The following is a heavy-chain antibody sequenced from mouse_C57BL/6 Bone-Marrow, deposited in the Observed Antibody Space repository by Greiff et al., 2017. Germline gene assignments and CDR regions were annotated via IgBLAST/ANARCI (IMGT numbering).Heavy chain of an antibody. CDR3: ARWGYDGRDAMDY. V-gene: IGHV1-63*01. J-gene: IGHJ4*01. CDR2: IYPGGGYP. D-gene: IGHD2-12*01. Sequence: QVQLQQPGAELVKPGASVKLSCKASGYTFTNYWIGWAKQRPGHGLEWIGDIYPGGGYPNYNEKFKGKATLTADKSSSTAYMQFSSLTAEDSAIYYWARWGYDGRDAMDYWGQGTSVTVSS. CDR1: GYTFTNYW.